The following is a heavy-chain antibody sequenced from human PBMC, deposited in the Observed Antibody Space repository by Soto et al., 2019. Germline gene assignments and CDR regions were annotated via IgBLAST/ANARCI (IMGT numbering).Heavy chain of an antibody. CDR1: GGSFSGYY. CDR3: ARELGYYDSRGRRSAFHI. J-gene: IGHJ3*02. D-gene: IGHD3-22*01. CDR2: INHSGST. V-gene: IGHV4-34*01. Sequence: AETLSLTCAVYGGSFSGYYWSWIRQPPGKGLEWIGEINHSGSTNYNPSLKSRVTISVDTSQNQFSLKLRSVTAADTAVYYCARELGYYDSRGRRSAFHIWRPGTMVX.